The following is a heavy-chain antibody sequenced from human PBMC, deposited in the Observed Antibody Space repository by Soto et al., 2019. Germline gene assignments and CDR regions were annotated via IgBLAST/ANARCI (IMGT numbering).Heavy chain of an antibody. D-gene: IGHD5-12*01. Sequence: QVQLQESGPGLVKPSQTLSLTCTVSGDSISSGGYYWSWIRQHPGKGLESIGYISHTGNTYYNPSRKGRVTMSLDTTKNQVSLKLNFVTAADTAVYFCARDGNSGYDIWGHGTLVTVSS. CDR2: ISHTGNT. CDR1: GDSISSGGYY. CDR3: ARDGNSGYDI. V-gene: IGHV4-31*03. J-gene: IGHJ4*01.